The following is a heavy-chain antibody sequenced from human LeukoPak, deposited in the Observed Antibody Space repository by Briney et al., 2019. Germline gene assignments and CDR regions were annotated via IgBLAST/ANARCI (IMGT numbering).Heavy chain of an antibody. D-gene: IGHD1-14*01. CDR3: AIRTGRITYYFDY. Sequence: PGGSLRLSCAASGLTFSSYGMGWVRQAPGKALEWVSAISGSGGSTYYEDSVKGRFTISRDNSKNTLYLQMTSLRAEDTAVYYCAIRTGRITYYFDYWGQGTLVTVSS. J-gene: IGHJ4*02. V-gene: IGHV3-23*01. CDR2: ISGSGGST. CDR1: GLTFSSYG.